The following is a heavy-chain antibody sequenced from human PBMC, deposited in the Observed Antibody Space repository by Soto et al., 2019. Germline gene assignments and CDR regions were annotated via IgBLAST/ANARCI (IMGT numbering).Heavy chain of an antibody. V-gene: IGHV4-59*12. CDR3: ARGRYGSGSSYYYYYGMDV. Sequence: SETLSLTCTVSGGSISTYYWSWIRQPPGKGLEWIGYIYYDGSTYYNPSLKSRVTISVDRSKNQFSLKLSSVTAADTAVYYCARGRYGSGSSYYYYYGMDVWGQGTTVTVSS. J-gene: IGHJ6*02. D-gene: IGHD3-10*01. CDR1: GGSISTYY. CDR2: IYYDGST.